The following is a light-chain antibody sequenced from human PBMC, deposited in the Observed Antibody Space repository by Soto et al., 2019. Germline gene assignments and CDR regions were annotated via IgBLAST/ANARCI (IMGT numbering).Light chain of an antibody. Sequence: QSVLTQPPSASGTPGQRITISCSGGNSNIGSKPVHSYRQLPGTAPKLLIYSNNQRPSGVPDRFSGSKSGTSASLAISGLQSEDEADYYCAVWDDSLNGRVFGGGTKLTVL. J-gene: IGLJ2*01. CDR3: AVWDDSLNGRV. V-gene: IGLV1-44*01. CDR2: SNN. CDR1: NSNIGSKP.